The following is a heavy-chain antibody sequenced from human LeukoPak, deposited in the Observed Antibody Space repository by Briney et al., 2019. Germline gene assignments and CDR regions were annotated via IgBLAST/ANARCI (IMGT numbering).Heavy chain of an antibody. V-gene: IGHV1-18*01. J-gene: IGHJ4*02. D-gene: IGHD5-12*01. CDR1: GYSFSNYV. CDR2: ISGDNGNT. CDR3: ARDCGYQCLFDY. Sequence: GSVKVSCKPSGYSFSNYVISWVRQAPGQRLEWMGWISGDNGNTNYAQKFQGRVTMTTDTSTSTAYMELRSLRSDDTAVYYCARDCGYQCLFDYWGQGTLVTVSS.